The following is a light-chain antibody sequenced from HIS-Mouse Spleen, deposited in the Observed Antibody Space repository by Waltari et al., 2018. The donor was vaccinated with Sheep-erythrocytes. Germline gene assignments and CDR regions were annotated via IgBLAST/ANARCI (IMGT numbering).Light chain of an antibody. J-gene: IGKJ4*01. V-gene: IGKV3-11*01. Sequence: EIVLTQSPATLSLSPGERATLSCRASQSVSSYLAWYQQKPGQAPRLLIYDVSNRATGIPARVSGSGSGTDFTLTISSLEPEDFAVYYCQQRSNWPPLTFGGGTKVEIK. CDR2: DVS. CDR1: QSVSSY. CDR3: QQRSNWPPLT.